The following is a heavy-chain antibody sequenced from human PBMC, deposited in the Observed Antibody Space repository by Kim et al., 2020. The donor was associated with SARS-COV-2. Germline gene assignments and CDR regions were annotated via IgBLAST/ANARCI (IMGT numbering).Heavy chain of an antibody. Sequence: PSLKSRVTISVDTSKNQFSLKLSSVTAADTAVYYCARFLGTLAPEYYFDYWGQGTLVTVSS. D-gene: IGHD3-16*01. V-gene: IGHV4-59*01. J-gene: IGHJ4*02. CDR3: ARFLGTLAPEYYFDY.